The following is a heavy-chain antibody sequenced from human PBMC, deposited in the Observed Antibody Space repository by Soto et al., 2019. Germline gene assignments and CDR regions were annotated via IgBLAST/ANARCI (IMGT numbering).Heavy chain of an antibody. D-gene: IGHD3-10*01. CDR1: GFTVSSNY. CDR2: IYSGGST. Sequence: GGSLRLSCAASGFTVSSNYMSWVRQAPGKGLEWVSVIYSGGSTYYADSVKGRFTISRDNSKNTLYLQMNSLRAEDTAVYYCASGVSLYYYGMDVWGQGTTVTVSS. V-gene: IGHV3-53*01. J-gene: IGHJ6*02. CDR3: ASGVSLYYYGMDV.